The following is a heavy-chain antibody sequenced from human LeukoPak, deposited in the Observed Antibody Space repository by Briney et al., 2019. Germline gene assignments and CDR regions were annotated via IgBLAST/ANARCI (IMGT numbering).Heavy chain of an antibody. Sequence: GGSLRLSCAASGFTFSDYYMSWIRQAPGKGLEWVPYISSSSSYTNYADSVKGRFTISRDNAKNSLYLQMNSLRAEDTAVYYCARPGSGSYSDYWGQGTLVTVSS. CDR1: GFTFSDYY. CDR3: ARPGSGSYSDY. D-gene: IGHD3-10*01. V-gene: IGHV3-11*06. J-gene: IGHJ4*02. CDR2: ISSSSSYT.